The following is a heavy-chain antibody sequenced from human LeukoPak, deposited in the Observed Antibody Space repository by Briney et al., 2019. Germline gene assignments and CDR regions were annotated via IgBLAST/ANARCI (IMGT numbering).Heavy chain of an antibody. CDR2: ISSSSSTI. Sequence: PGGSLRLSCAASGCTFSSYSMNSVRQAPGKGLEWDSYISSSSSTIYYADSVKGRFTISRDNTKNSLYLQMNSLRAEDRAVYYCARGHYYGSGSYLDYWGQGTLVTVSS. D-gene: IGHD3-10*01. CDR1: GCTFSSYS. V-gene: IGHV3-48*01. CDR3: ARGHYYGSGSYLDY. J-gene: IGHJ4*02.